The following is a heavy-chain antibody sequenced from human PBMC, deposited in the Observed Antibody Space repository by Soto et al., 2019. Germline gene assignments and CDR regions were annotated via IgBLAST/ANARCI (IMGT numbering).Heavy chain of an antibody. CDR2: IKQDGSEK. D-gene: IGHD5-12*01. V-gene: IGHV3-7*03. J-gene: IGHJ5*02. CDR3: ARERGPLRFDP. CDR1: GFTFSSYW. Sequence: GGSLRLSCAAFGFTFSSYWMSWFRQCPGEGLEWVANIKQDGSEKYYVDSVKGRFTISRDNAKNSLYLQMNSLRAEDTAVYYCARERGPLRFDPWGQGTLVTVSS.